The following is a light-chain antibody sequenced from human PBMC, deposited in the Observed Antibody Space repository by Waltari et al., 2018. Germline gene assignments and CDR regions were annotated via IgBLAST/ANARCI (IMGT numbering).Light chain of an antibody. V-gene: IGLV3-21*01. CDR3: QVWDASRDHHP. Sequence: SYVLTQPPSVSVAPGTPARITCGGTNIGTQSVPWYQQKPGQAPVLVIYYDVDRPSGIPERFSGSNFGNTATLTISSVEAGDEADYYCQVWDASRDHHPFGTGTKVTVL. J-gene: IGLJ1*01. CDR1: NIGTQS. CDR2: YDV.